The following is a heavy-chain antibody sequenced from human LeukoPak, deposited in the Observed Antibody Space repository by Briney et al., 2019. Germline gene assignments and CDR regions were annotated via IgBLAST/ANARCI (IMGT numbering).Heavy chain of an antibody. CDR3: VKDPRDTYGTNWFVS. V-gene: IGHV3-23*01. CDR2: ISGTGGAT. D-gene: IGHD2-21*01. CDR1: GFSFGNYA. Sequence: GGSLRLSFVASGFSFGNYAMSWVRQAPGKGLQWVSQISGTGGATWYAGFARDRFTISRDNSKKTLYLQMSGLRVEDTAMYYCVKDPRDTYGTNWFVSWGQGTLLIVSS. J-gene: IGHJ5*01.